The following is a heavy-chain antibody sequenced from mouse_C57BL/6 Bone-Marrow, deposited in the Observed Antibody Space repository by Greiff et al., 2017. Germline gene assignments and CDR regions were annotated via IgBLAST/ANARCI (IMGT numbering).Heavy chain of an antibody. CDR3: AMWLLDAMDY. V-gene: IGHV1-74*01. Sequence: QVQLQQPGAELVKPGASVKVSCKASGYTFTSYWMHWVKQRPGQGLEWIGRFHPSDSDTNYNQQFKGKATLTVDKSSSTAYMQLSILTSEDTAVYYCAMWLLDAMDYWGQGTSVTVSA. J-gene: IGHJ4*01. D-gene: IGHD2-3*01. CDR2: FHPSDSDT. CDR1: GYTFTSYW.